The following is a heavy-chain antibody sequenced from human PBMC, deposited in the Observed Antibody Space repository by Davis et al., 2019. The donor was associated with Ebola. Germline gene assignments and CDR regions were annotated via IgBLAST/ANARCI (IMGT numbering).Heavy chain of an antibody. CDR2: IKQDGSEK. CDR1: GFTFSSYW. Sequence: GESLKISCAASGFTFSSYWMNWVRQAPGKGLEWVANIKQDGSEKYYVDSVKGRFTISRDNAKNSLYLQMNSLRDEDTAVYYCARLGGDFWSGYYLDYWGQGTLVTVSS. V-gene: IGHV3-7*01. D-gene: IGHD3-3*01. J-gene: IGHJ4*02. CDR3: ARLGGDFWSGYYLDY.